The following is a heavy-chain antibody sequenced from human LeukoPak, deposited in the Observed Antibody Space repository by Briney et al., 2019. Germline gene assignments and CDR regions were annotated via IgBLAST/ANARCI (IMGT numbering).Heavy chain of an antibody. J-gene: IGHJ5*02. V-gene: IGHV3-9*01. CDR1: GFTFDDYA. CDR3: ARDEYGYCSGGSCYNWFDL. Sequence: GRSLRLSCAASGFTFDDYAMHWVRQAPGKGLEWVSGISWNSGSIGYADSVKGRFTISRDNAKNSLYLQMNSLRAEDTAVYYCARDEYGYCSGGSCYNWFDLWGQGTLVTVSS. CDR2: ISWNSGSI. D-gene: IGHD2-15*01.